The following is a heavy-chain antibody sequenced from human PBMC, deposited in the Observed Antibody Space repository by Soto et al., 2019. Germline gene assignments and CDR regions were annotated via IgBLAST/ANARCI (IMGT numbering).Heavy chain of an antibody. J-gene: IGHJ3*02. CDR1: GYTFSGYY. V-gene: IGHV1-2*04. Sequence: ASVKVSCKASGYTFSGYYMHWVRQAPGQGLEWMGWINPNSGGTNYAQKFQGWVTMTRDTSISTAYMELSRLRSDDTAVYYCARGGTVVTDAFDIWGQGTMVTVSS. D-gene: IGHD2-15*01. CDR2: INPNSGGT. CDR3: ARGGTVVTDAFDI.